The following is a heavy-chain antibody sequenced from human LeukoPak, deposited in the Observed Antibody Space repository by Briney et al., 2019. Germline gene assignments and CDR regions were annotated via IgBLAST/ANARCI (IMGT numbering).Heavy chain of an antibody. CDR2: ISSSGSTI. D-gene: IGHD3-16*01. Sequence: GGSLRLSCAASGFTFSDYYMSWIRQAPGKGLEWVSYISSSGSTIYYADSAKGRFTISRDNAKNSLYLQMNSLRAEDTALYYCARGALGGEPNWFDPWGQGTLVTVSS. CDR3: ARGALGGEPNWFDP. V-gene: IGHV3-11*01. CDR1: GFTFSDYY. J-gene: IGHJ5*02.